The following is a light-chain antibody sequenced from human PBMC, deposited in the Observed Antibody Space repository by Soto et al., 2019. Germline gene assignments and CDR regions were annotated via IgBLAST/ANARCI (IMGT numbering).Light chain of an antibody. J-gene: IGKJ4*01. V-gene: IGKV1-5*03. CDR2: KAS. CDR1: QSISSW. CDR3: QQYNSYPLT. Sequence: DIQMTQSPSTLSASVGDRVTITCRASQSISSWLAWYQQKPGKAPNLLICKASSLESGVPSRFSGSGSGTESTLTISSLQPDDFATYYCQQYNSYPLTFGGGTKVEIK.